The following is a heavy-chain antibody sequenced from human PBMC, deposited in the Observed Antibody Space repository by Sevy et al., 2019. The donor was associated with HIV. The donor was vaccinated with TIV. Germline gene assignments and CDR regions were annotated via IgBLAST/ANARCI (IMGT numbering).Heavy chain of an antibody. CDR2: IWYDGSKI. V-gene: IGHV3-33*06. Sequence: GGSLRLSCAASGFTFSNYAMHWVRQAPGKGLAWVALIWYDGSKIFYADSVKGRFTISRDNSESTLYQQMNSLRAEATALYHCAKGGQNSGYDYYFDYWGQGTLVTVSS. D-gene: IGHD5-12*01. CDR3: AKGGQNSGYDYYFDY. CDR1: GFTFSNYA. J-gene: IGHJ4*02.